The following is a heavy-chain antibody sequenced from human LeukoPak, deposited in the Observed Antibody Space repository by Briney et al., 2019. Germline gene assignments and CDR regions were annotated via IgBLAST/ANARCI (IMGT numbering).Heavy chain of an antibody. CDR1: GYTFTSYY. J-gene: IGHJ5*02. CDR2: IKPTTGST. Sequence: HRASVKVSCKASGYTFTSYYMHWVRQAPGQGLEWMGIIKPTTGSTSYAQKFQGRVTMTRDTSTSTVYMELSSLRSEDTAVYYCARRTDSSGDQYNWFDPWGQGTLVTVSS. V-gene: IGHV1-46*01. D-gene: IGHD3-22*01. CDR3: ARRTDSSGDQYNWFDP.